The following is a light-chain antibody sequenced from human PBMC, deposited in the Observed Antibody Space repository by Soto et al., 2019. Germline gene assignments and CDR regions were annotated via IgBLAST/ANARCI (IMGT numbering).Light chain of an antibody. CDR3: QQRSDLPPIT. V-gene: IGKV3-11*01. Sequence: EIVLTQSPATLSLSPGERATLSCRASQSVSRYLAWYQQKPGQAPRLLIYDASNRATGIPARFSGSGSGTDFTLTISSLEPEDFAVYYCQQRSDLPPITFGQGTLLAIK. CDR2: DAS. J-gene: IGKJ5*01. CDR1: QSVSRY.